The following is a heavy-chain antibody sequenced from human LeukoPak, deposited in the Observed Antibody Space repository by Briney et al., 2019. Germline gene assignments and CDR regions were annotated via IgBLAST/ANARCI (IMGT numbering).Heavy chain of an antibody. CDR3: AGPPGIAVGPGSP. Sequence: SETLSLTCAVYGGAFSGYYWSWIRQPPGKGLEWIGEINHSGSTNYNPSLKSRVTISVDTSKNQFSLKLSPVTAADTAVYYCAGPPGIAVGPGSPWGQGTLVTVSS. CDR2: INHSGST. CDR1: GGAFSGYY. D-gene: IGHD6-19*01. J-gene: IGHJ5*02. V-gene: IGHV4-34*01.